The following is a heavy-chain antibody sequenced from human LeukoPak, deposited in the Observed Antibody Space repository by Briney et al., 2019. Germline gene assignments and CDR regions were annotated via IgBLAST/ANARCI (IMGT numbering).Heavy chain of an antibody. J-gene: IGHJ5*02. CDR1: GGSISSGSYY. CDR3: ARDYCSSTSCYSLGWFDP. CDR2: IYTSGST. Sequence: SETLSLTCTVSGGSISSGSYYWSWIRPRNGKGLEWIGRIYTSGSTNYNPSLKSRVTISVDTSKNQFSLKLSSVTAADTAVYYCARDYCSSTSCYSLGWFDPWGQGTLVTVSS. V-gene: IGHV4-61*02. D-gene: IGHD2-2*02.